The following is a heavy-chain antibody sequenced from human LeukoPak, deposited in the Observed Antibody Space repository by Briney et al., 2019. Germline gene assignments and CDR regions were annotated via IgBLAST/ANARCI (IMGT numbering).Heavy chain of an antibody. Sequence: GGSLRLSCAASGFTFSSYWMTWVRQAPGKGLEWVANIKQGGSEEYYVDSVKGRFTISRDDAKNSLYLQMNSLRGEDTAVYYCARIYCGGGHCYLDSWGQGTLVTVSS. J-gene: IGHJ4*02. CDR1: GFTFSSYW. D-gene: IGHD2-21*01. CDR3: ARIYCGGGHCYLDS. V-gene: IGHV3-7*01. CDR2: IKQGGSEE.